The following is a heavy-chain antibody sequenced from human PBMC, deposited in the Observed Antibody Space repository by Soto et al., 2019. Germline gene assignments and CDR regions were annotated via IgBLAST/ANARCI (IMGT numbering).Heavy chain of an antibody. CDR2: FYYSGST. J-gene: IGHJ4*02. V-gene: IGHV4-59*01. D-gene: IGHD6-19*01. CDR1: GGSISSYY. CDR3: ARGGWKLFDY. Sequence: QVQLQESGPGLVKPSETLSLTCTVSGGSISSYYWSWIRQPPGKGLKWIGYFYYSGSTNYNPSLKSRVTISVDTSKNQFSLKLSSVTAADTAVYYCARGGWKLFDYWGQGTLVTVSS.